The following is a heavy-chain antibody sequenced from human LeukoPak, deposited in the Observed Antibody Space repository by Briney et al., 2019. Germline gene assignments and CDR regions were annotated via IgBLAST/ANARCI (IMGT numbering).Heavy chain of an antibody. CDR1: GFTFSSYS. CDR3: ARDPLYCSSTSCHDY. D-gene: IGHD2-2*01. CDR2: ISSSSSYI. Sequence: PGGSLRLSCAASGFTFSSYSMNWVRQAPGKGLEWVSSISSSSSYIYYADSVKGRFTISRDNAKNSLYLQMNSLRAEDTAVYYCARDPLYCSSTSCHDYWGQGTLVTVSS. J-gene: IGHJ4*02. V-gene: IGHV3-21*01.